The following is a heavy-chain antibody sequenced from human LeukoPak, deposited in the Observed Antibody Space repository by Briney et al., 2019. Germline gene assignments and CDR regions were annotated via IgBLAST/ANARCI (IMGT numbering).Heavy chain of an antibody. CDR1: GGTFSSYA. D-gene: IGHD6-19*01. V-gene: IGHV1-69*05. Sequence: SVKVSCKASGGTFSSYAISWVRQAPGQGLEWMGRIIPIFGTANYAQKFQGRVTITTDESTSTAYMELSSLRSEDTAVYYCARNPSYSSGWYYFDYRGQGTLVTVSS. CDR2: IIPIFGTA. J-gene: IGHJ4*02. CDR3: ARNPSYSSGWYYFDY.